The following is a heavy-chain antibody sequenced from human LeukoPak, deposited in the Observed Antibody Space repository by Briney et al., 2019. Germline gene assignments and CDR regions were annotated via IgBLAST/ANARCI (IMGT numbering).Heavy chain of an antibody. CDR3: ARTTEGYCRGRSCYSYYYYMDV. CDR2: ISHTGST. CDR1: GGSISSSNYY. J-gene: IGHJ6*03. Sequence: SETLSLTCTVSGGSISSSNYYWGWIRQSPGMGLDWIGSISHTGSTYHNPSLKSRVTISVDTSKNQFSLKLSSVTAADTAVYYCARTTEGYCRGRSCYSYYYYMDVWGKGTTVTVSS. D-gene: IGHD2-15*01. V-gene: IGHV4-39*07.